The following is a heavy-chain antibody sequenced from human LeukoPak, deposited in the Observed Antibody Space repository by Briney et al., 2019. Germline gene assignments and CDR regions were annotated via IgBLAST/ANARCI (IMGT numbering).Heavy chain of an antibody. Sequence: GASVKVSCKASGYTFTSYGISWVRQAPGQGLEWMGWISAYNGNTNYAQKLQGRVTMTTDTSTSTAYMELSSLRSEDTAVYYCARVRGYSGYDSTRFDYWGQGTLVTVSS. D-gene: IGHD5-12*01. J-gene: IGHJ4*02. V-gene: IGHV1-18*01. CDR3: ARVRGYSGYDSTRFDY. CDR1: GYTFTSYG. CDR2: ISAYNGNT.